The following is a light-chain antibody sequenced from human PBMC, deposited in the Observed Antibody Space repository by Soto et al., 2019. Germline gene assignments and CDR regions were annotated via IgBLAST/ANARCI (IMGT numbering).Light chain of an antibody. Sequence: QLVLTQPPSVSGAPGQRVTISCAGSSSNIGAGYDVHWYQQLPGTAPKLLMYTNSNRPSGVPDRFSGSKSGTSASLAITGLQAEDEADYYCQSYDTSLSATIFGGGTKLTVL. CDR1: SSNIGAGYD. CDR2: TNS. V-gene: IGLV1-40*01. J-gene: IGLJ2*01. CDR3: QSYDTSLSATI.